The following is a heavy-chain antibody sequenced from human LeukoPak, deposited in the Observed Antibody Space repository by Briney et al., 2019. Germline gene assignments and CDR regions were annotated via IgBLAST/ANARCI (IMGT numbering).Heavy chain of an antibody. CDR2: INPNSGGT. Sequence: ASVKVSCKASGYTFTGYYMHWVRQAPGQGLEWMGWINPNSGGTNYAQMFQGRVTMTRDTSISTAYMELSRLRSDDTAVYYCARDSDTAMDYWGQGTLVTVSS. J-gene: IGHJ4*02. CDR1: GYTFTGYY. CDR3: ARDSDTAMDY. D-gene: IGHD5-18*01. V-gene: IGHV1-2*02.